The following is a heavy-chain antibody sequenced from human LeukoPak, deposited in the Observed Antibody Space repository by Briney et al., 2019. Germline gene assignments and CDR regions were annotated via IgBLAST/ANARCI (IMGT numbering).Heavy chain of an antibody. Sequence: PSETLSLTCAVSGYSISSGYYWGWIRQPPGKGLEWIGSIYHSGSTYYNPSLKSRVTISVDTSKNQFSLKLSSVTAADTAVYYCARHTVDPFTMIVVVDAFDIWGQGTMATVSS. CDR2: IYHSGST. CDR3: ARHTVDPFTMIVVVDAFDI. D-gene: IGHD3-22*01. CDR1: GYSISSGYY. J-gene: IGHJ3*02. V-gene: IGHV4-38-2*01.